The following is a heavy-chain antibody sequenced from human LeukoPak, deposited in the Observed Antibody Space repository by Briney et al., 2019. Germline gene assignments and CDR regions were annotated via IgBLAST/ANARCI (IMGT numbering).Heavy chain of an antibody. Sequence: RGSLRLSCAASGFTFSSYGMHWVRQAPGKGLEWVAVIWYDGSNKYYADSVKGRFTISRDNSKNTLYLQMNSLRAEDTAVYYCAKALGGITGTTSGLDYWGQGTLVTVSS. V-gene: IGHV3-33*06. J-gene: IGHJ4*02. CDR2: IWYDGSNK. D-gene: IGHD1-20*01. CDR3: AKALGGITGTTSGLDY. CDR1: GFTFSSYG.